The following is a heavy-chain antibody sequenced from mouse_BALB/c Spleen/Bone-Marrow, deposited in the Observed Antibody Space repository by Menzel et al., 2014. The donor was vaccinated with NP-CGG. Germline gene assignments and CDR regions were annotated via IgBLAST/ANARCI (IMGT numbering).Heavy chain of an antibody. V-gene: IGHV1-80*01. D-gene: IGHD2-10*02. CDR1: GYPFSSYW. Sequence: VKVVDSGAELVRPGSSVKISCKASGYPFSSYWMSWVKQRPGQGLEWIGQIYPGDGETNYNGKFKGNATLTADKSSSTAYMQLISLTSEDSAVYFCARKYGDYWGQGTTLTVSS. J-gene: IGHJ2*01. CDR3: ARKYGDY. CDR2: IYPGDGET.